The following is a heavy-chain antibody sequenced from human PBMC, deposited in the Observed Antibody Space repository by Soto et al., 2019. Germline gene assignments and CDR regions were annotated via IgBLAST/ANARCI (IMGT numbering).Heavy chain of an antibody. CDR1: GGSVSSGSYY. CDR2: IYYSGST. V-gene: IGHV4-61*01. J-gene: IGHJ6*01. Sequence: SETLSLTCTVSGGSVSSGSYYWCWLRHPTEKGLEWIGYIYYSGSTNYNPSLKSRVPISVDTSKNQFSLKLSSVTAADTAVYYCARDRVVTEGYYYYNGMDVWGKGTTGSVAS. CDR3: ARDRVVTEGYYYYNGMDV. D-gene: IGHD3-3*01.